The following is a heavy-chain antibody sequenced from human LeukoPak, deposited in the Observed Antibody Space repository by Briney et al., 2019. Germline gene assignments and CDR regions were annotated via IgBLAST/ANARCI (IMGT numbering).Heavy chain of an antibody. D-gene: IGHD6-6*01. CDR1: GFTFSSYG. V-gene: IGHV3-33*01. Sequence: GGSLRLSCAASGFTFSSYGMHWVRQAPGKGLEWVAVIWYDGSNKYYADSGKGRFTISRDNSKNTLYLQMNSLRAEDTAVFYCAREASDSSSSYYYYYMDVWGKGTTVTVSS. J-gene: IGHJ6*03. CDR2: IWYDGSNK. CDR3: AREASDSSSSYYYYYMDV.